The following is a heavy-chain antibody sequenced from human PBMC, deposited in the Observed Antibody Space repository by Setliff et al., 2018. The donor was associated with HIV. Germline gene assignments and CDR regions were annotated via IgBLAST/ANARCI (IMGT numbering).Heavy chain of an antibody. D-gene: IGHD5-18*01. CDR2: IIPNIGVA. J-gene: IGHJ3*02. V-gene: IGHV1-69*10. CDR1: GGPFSSYA. CDR3: ARDRTGYSYGNDAFDI. Sequence: ASVKVSCKASGGPFSSYAISWVRQAPGQGLEWLGGIIPNIGVANYAQKFQGRVTITADESTSTAYMQLSSLRSEDTAVYYCARDRTGYSYGNDAFDIWGQGTMVTVSS.